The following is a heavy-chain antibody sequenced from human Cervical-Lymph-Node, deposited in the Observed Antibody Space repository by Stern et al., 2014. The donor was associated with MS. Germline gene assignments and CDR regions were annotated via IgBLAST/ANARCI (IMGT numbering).Heavy chain of an antibody. V-gene: IGHV1-24*01. CDR1: GYTLTEMS. CDR3: ATHRGRVTYYYGLDV. CDR2: YDPQHGET. D-gene: IGHD2-21*02. Sequence: VQLVESGAEVKKPGASVKVSCKVSGYTLTEMSMHCVRQAPGKGLEWMGGYDPQHGETVYAKKSQGRVTMAEERSSDTAYMEPTSLGSDDTAVYYCATHRGRVTYYYGLDVWGQGTTVTVSS. J-gene: IGHJ6*02.